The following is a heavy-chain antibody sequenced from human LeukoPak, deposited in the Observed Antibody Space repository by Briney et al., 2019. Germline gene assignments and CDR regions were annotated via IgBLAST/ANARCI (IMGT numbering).Heavy chain of an antibody. CDR3: ARVGGYGDYAEYFQH. D-gene: IGHD4-17*01. CDR2: MNPNSGNT. CDR1: GYTFTSYD. V-gene: IGHV1-8*03. J-gene: IGHJ1*01. Sequence: ASVKVSCKASGYTFTSYDINWVRQATGQGLEWMGWMNPNSGNTGYAQKFQGRVTITRNTSISTAYMELSSLRSEDTAVYYCARVGGYGDYAEYFQHWGQGTLVTVSS.